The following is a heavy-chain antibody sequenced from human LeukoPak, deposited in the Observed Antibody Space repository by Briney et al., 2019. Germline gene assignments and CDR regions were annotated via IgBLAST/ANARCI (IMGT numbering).Heavy chain of an antibody. CDR2: MNPNSGNT. D-gene: IGHD3-10*01. V-gene: IGHV1-8*01. CDR3: ARGCYTMVRGVNYFDY. CDR1: GYTFTSYD. J-gene: IGHJ4*02. Sequence: ASVKVSCKASGYTFTSYDINWVRQATGQGLEWMGWMNPNSGNTGYAQKFRGRVTKTRNTSISTAYMELSSLRSEDTAVYYCARGCYTMVRGVNYFDYWGQGTLVTVSS.